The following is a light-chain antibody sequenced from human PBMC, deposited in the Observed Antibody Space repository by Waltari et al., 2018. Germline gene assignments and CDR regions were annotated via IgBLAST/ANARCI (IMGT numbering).Light chain of an antibody. J-gene: IGLJ3*02. CDR3: SSYTRRSYWV. CDR1: SSDVGFYDF. CDR2: KLN. Sequence: QSALTQPASVSGSPGQSITISCTGTSSDVGFYDFVSWFQQHPGKPPKAMFYKLNNRPSGFSRRFSGSKAANTASLTISGLQAEDEADYYCSSYTRRSYWVFGGGTQLTVL. V-gene: IGLV2-14*01.